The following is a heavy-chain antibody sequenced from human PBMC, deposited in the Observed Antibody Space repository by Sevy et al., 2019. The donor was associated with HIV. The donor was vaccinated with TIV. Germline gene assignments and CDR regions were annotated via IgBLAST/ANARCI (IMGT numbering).Heavy chain of an antibody. CDR3: ARAYSGSWDN. Sequence: GSLRLSCAASGFTLSSYWMHWVRQGPGKGLVWVSHINSDGSTTNYADSVKGRFTTSRDNAKNTLYLQMNSLRAEDTAVYYCARAYSGSWDNWGQGTLVTVSS. V-gene: IGHV3-74*01. D-gene: IGHD6-13*01. J-gene: IGHJ4*02. CDR2: INSDGSTT. CDR1: GFTLSSYW.